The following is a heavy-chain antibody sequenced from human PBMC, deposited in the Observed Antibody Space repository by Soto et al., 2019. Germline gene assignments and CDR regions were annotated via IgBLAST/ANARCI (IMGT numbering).Heavy chain of an antibody. CDR3: ARSYSGTFYGYDT. CDR1: CGSIISYH. V-gene: IGHV4-59*01. J-gene: IGHJ5*02. CDR2: VFYTGST. D-gene: IGHD1-26*01. Sequence: PSETLSLTCTVSCGSIISYHWSWIRQSPGKGLEWIGYVFYTGSTKYNPALKRRVTISVDTSKNQFSLKLSSVSAADTGLYYCARSYSGTFYGYDTWGQGILVTVPQ.